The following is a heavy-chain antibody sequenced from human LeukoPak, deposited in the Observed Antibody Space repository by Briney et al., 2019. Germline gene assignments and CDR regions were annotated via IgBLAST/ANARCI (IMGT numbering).Heavy chain of an antibody. CDR1: GGTFSSYA. Sequence: SVKVSCKASGGTFSSYAISWVRQAPGQGLEWMGGIIPIFGTANYAQKFQGRVTITADESTSTAYMELSSPRSEDTAVYYCARRQVYGSGSRFDPWGQGTLVTVSS. CDR2: IIPIFGTA. J-gene: IGHJ5*02. V-gene: IGHV1-69*13. CDR3: ARRQVYGSGSRFDP. D-gene: IGHD3-10*01.